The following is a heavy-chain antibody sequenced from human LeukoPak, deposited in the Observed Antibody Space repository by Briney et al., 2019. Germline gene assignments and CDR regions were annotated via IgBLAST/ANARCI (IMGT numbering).Heavy chain of an antibody. Sequence: PSQTLSLTCTVSGGSISSGDYYWSWIRQPPGKGLEWIGYIYYSGSTYYNPSLKSRVTISVDTSKNQFSLKLSSVTAADTAVYYCARDWLYGYGLDYWGQGTLVTVSS. D-gene: IGHD5-18*01. CDR1: GGSISSGDYY. CDR2: IYYSGST. V-gene: IGHV4-30-4*01. J-gene: IGHJ4*02. CDR3: ARDWLYGYGLDY.